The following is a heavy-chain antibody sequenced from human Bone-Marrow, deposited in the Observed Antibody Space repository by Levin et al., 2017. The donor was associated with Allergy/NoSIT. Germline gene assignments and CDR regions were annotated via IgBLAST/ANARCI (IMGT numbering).Heavy chain of an antibody. Sequence: ETLSLTCAASGFTFSSYWMSWVRQAPGKGLEWVANIKQDGSEKYYVDSVKGRFTISRDNAKNSLYLQMNSLRAEDTAVYYCARVNGDSTYWYFDLWGRGALVTVSS. J-gene: IGHJ2*01. V-gene: IGHV3-7*01. D-gene: IGHD4-17*01. CDR3: ARVNGDSTYWYFDL. CDR2: IKQDGSEK. CDR1: GFTFSSYW.